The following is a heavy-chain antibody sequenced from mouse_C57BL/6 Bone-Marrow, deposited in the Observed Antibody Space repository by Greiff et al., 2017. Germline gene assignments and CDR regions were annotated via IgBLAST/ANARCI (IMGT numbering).Heavy chain of an antibody. CDR3: ARYGNYGY. V-gene: IGHV1-22*01. D-gene: IGHD2-1*01. J-gene: IGHJ2*01. CDR1: GYTFTDYN. CDR2: INPNNGGT. Sequence: VQLKESGPELVKPGASVKMSCKASGYTFTDYNMHWVKQSHGKSLEWIGYINPNNGGTSYNQKFKGKDTLTVNKSSSTAYMELRSLTSEDSAVYYCARYGNYGYWGQGTTLTVSS.